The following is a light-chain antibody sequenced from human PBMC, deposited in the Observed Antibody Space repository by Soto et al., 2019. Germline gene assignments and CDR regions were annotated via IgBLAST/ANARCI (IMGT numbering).Light chain of an antibody. Sequence: EIVMTQSPATLSVSPGEMATLSCRASQSVRSSFLAWYQQKPDQAPSLLIYGASTRATCFPARFSGSGFGTKITPTYNSLKSEDFTVYYCQQYSNWSITFDGGTKV. J-gene: IGKJ4*01. CDR1: QSVRSSF. CDR3: QQYSNWSIT. V-gene: IGKV3-15*01. CDR2: GAS.